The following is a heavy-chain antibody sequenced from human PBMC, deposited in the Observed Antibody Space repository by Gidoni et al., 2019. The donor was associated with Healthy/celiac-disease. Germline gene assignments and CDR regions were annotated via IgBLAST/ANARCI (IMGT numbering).Heavy chain of an antibody. J-gene: IGHJ3*02. CDR3: ARVDGLGDAFDI. CDR2: ISSSSSYI. CDR1: GFPFSSYS. Sequence: EVQLVESGGGLVKPGGSLRRSGAAPGFPFSSYSMNWVVQAPGQGLEWVSSISSSSSYIYYADSVKGRFTISRDNAKNSLYLQMNSLRAEDTAVYYCARVDGLGDAFDIWGQGTMVTVSS. D-gene: IGHD3-16*01. V-gene: IGHV3-21*01.